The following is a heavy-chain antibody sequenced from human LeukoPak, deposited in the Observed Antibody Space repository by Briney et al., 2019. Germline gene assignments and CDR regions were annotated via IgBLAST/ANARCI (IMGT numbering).Heavy chain of an antibody. CDR3: ARDHRRYCSSTSCYIADY. Sequence: ASVKVSCKASGYTFTSYGISWVRQAPGQGLEWMGWISAYNGNTNYAQKLQGRVTMTTDTSTSTAYMEPRSLRSDDTAVYYCARDHRRYCSSTSCYIADYWGQGTLVTVSS. CDR2: ISAYNGNT. D-gene: IGHD2-2*02. CDR1: GYTFTSYG. J-gene: IGHJ4*02. V-gene: IGHV1-18*01.